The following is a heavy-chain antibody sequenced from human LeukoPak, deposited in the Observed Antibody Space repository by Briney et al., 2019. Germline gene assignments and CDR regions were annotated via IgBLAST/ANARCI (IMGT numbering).Heavy chain of an antibody. CDR3: ARDREYYYDSSGYYY. CDR2: INPNSGGT. V-gene: IGHV1-2*02. CDR1: GYTFTGYY. Sequence: ASVKVSCKASGYTFTGYYTHWVRQAPGQGLGWMGWINPNSGGTNYAQKFQGRVTMTRDTSISTAYMELSRLRSDDTAVYYCARDREYYYDSSGYYYWGQGTLVTVSS. J-gene: IGHJ4*02. D-gene: IGHD3-22*01.